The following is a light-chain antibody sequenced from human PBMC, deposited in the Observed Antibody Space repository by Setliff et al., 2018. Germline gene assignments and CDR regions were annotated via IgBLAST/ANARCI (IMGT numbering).Light chain of an antibody. V-gene: IGLV2-8*01. Sequence: QSVLTQPPSASGSPGQSVTISCTGTRSDVGGYNYVSWYQQHPGKAPKLVIYDVSKRPSGVPDRFSGAKSGNTASLTVSGLQAEDEADYFCSSYTSGTTYVFGTGTKVTVL. CDR3: SSYTSGTTYV. J-gene: IGLJ1*01. CDR2: DVS. CDR1: RSDVGGYNY.